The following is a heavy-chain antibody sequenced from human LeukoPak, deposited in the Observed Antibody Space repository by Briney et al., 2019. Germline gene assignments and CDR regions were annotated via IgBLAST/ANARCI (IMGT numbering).Heavy chain of an antibody. V-gene: IGHV4-61*05. CDR1: GGSISSSSYY. J-gene: IGHJ5*02. CDR3: ARYQSIRYSSSSVWFDP. Sequence: PSETLSLTCTVSGGSISSSSYYWGWIRQPPGKGLEWIGRIYTSGSTNYNPSLKSRVTMSVDTSKNQFSLKLSSVTAADTAVYYCARYQSIRYSSSSVWFDPWGQGTLVTVSS. CDR2: IYTSGST. D-gene: IGHD6-6*01.